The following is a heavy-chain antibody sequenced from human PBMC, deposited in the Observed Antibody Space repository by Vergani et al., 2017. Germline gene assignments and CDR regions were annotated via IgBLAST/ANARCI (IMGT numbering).Heavy chain of an antibody. CDR1: GGTFSSYA. CDR3: AGAATYDFWSGPYYYYMDV. Sequence: QVQLVQSGAEVKKPGSSVKVSCKASGGTFSSYAISWVRQAPGQGLEWMGGIIPIFGTANYAQKFQGRVTITADESTSTAYMELSSLRSEDTAVYYCAGAATYDFWSGPYYYYMDVWGKGTTVTVSS. D-gene: IGHD3-3*01. J-gene: IGHJ6*03. V-gene: IGHV1-69*12. CDR2: IIPIFGTA.